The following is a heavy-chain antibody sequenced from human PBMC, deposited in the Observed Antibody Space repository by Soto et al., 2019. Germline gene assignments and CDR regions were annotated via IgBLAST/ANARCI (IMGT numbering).Heavy chain of an antibody. CDR1: AGTCSSYT. Sequence: SVKVSCKASAGTCSSYTISWVRQAPGQGLEWMGRIIPILGIANYAQKFQGRVTITADKSTSTAYMELSSLRSEDTAVYYCARLGYCSSTSCYAGLDNLLDPSGQGTLVTVSS. V-gene: IGHV1-69*02. D-gene: IGHD2-2*01. J-gene: IGHJ5*02. CDR2: IIPILGIA. CDR3: ARLGYCSSTSCYAGLDNLLDP.